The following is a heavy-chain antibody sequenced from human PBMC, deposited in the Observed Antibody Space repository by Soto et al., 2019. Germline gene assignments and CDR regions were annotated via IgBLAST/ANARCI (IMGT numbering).Heavy chain of an antibody. Sequence: QVQLVQSGAEVKKPGASVKVSCKASGYTFTSYGISWVRQAPGQGLEWMGWISAYNGNTNYAQKLQGRVTMTTDTSTITAYMELRSLRSDDTAVYYCARDRSVAALFFPPSARFDPWGQGTLVTVSS. CDR1: GYTFTSYG. CDR3: ARDRSVAALFFPPSARFDP. J-gene: IGHJ5*02. V-gene: IGHV1-18*01. D-gene: IGHD6-6*01. CDR2: ISAYNGNT.